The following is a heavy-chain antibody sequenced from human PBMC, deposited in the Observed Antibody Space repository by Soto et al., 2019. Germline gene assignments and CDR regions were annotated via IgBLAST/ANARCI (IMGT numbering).Heavy chain of an antibody. CDR1: GGSVSSGSYY. D-gene: IGHD2-15*01. J-gene: IGHJ6*02. CDR3: AREDIVVVVAATHRRFYYYGMDV. V-gene: IGHV4-61*01. CDR2: IYYSGST. Sequence: PSETLSLTCTVSGGSVSSGSYYWSWIRQPPGKGLEWIGYIYYSGSTNYNPSLKSRVTISVDTSKNQSSLKLSSVTAADTAVYYCAREDIVVVVAATHRRFYYYGMDVWGQGTTVTVSS.